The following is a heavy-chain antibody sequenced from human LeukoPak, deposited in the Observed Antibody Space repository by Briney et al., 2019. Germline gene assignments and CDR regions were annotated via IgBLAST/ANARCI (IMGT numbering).Heavy chain of an antibody. CDR1: GYTFTGYY. CDR2: INPNSGGT. V-gene: IGHV1-2*02. D-gene: IGHD6-13*01. J-gene: IGHJ5*02. Sequence: ASVKVSCKASGYTFTGYYMHWVRQAPGQGLEWMGWINPNSGGTNYAQKSQGRVTMTRDTSVSTAYMELSRLRSDDTAVYYCAREVSSSWYWFDPWGQGTLVTVSS. CDR3: AREVSSSWYWFDP.